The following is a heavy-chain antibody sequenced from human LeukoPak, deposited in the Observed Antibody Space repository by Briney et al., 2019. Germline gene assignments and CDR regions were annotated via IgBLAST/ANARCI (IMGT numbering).Heavy chain of an antibody. V-gene: IGHV3-48*01. D-gene: IGHD6-13*01. CDR1: GFTFSSYS. J-gene: IGHJ6*03. CDR3: AKDLEYSSSWPYYYYYYMDV. Sequence: GGSLRLSCAASGFTFSSYSMNWVRQAPGKGLEWVSYISSSSSTIYYADSVKGRFTISRDNAKNSLYLQMNSLRAEDTAVYYCAKDLEYSSSWPYYYYYYMDVWGKGTTVTISS. CDR2: ISSSSSTI.